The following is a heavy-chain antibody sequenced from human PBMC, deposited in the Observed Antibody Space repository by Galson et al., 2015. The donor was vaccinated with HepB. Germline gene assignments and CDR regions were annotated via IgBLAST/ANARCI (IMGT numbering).Heavy chain of an antibody. D-gene: IGHD2-8*01. CDR2: TYDRSKWYT. J-gene: IGHJ5*02. Sequence: CAISGDSVSSNSAAWNWSRLSPSRGLEWLGRTYDRSKWYTDYAVSVKSRITINPDTSNNQFSLQLNSVTPEDTAVYYCAREVDCTYDVCSSYNWFDLWGQGTLVTVSS. CDR3: AREVDCTYDVCSSYNWFDL. CDR1: GDSVSSNSAA. V-gene: IGHV6-1*01.